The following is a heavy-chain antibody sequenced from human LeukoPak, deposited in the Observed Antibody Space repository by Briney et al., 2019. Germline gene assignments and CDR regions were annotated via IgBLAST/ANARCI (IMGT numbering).Heavy chain of an antibody. Sequence: ASVKVSCKASGFTFTGSAVQWVRQARGQRLEWIGWIVVGSGNTNYAQKFQERVTITRDMSTSTAYMELSSLRSEDTAVYYCAALPSSGYSSSWYIRYYYYGMDVWGQGTTVTVSS. CDR2: IVVGSGNT. J-gene: IGHJ6*02. V-gene: IGHV1-58*01. D-gene: IGHD6-13*01. CDR1: GFTFTGSA. CDR3: AALPSSGYSSSWYIRYYYYGMDV.